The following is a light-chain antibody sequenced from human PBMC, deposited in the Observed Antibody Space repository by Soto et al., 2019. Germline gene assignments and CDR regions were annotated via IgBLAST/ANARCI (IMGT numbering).Light chain of an antibody. J-gene: IGKJ5*01. CDR3: QRLYSYYS. CDR2: AAS. Sequence: DIQLTQSPSFVSASVGERVTITCRASQDIGRYLAWYQQKPGEAPKLLISAASTLQSGVPSSFSGSGSGTEFTFTVSDLLPEDVATYYRQRLYSYYSFGQGTRLESK. CDR1: QDIGRY. V-gene: IGKV1-9*01.